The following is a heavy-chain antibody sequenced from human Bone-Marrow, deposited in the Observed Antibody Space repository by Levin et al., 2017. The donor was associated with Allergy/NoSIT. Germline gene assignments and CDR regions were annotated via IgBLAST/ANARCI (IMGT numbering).Heavy chain of an antibody. D-gene: IGHD1-26*01. CDR2: INHSGST. CDR3: ARVRGILAAGFEGYYNMDV. V-gene: IGHV4-34*01. Sequence: SETLSLTCAVYGGSFSGYYWDWIRQPPGKGLEWIGEINHSGSTKYNPSLKSRVSISLDTSKNQFSLRLTSVTAADTAVYYCARVRGILAAGFEGYYNMDVWGKGTTVTVSS. J-gene: IGHJ6*04. CDR1: GGSFSGYY.